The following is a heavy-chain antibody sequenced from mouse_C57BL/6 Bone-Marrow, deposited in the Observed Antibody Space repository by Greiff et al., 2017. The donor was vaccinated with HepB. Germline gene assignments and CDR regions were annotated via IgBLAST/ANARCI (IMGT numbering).Heavy chain of an antibody. CDR3: AGDRGY. V-gene: IGHV12-3*01. J-gene: IGHJ2*01. CDR1: GFPITSGYY. Sequence: QVQLKESGPGLVKPSQSLFLTCSITGFPITSGYYWIWIRQSPGKPLEWMGYITHSGETFYNPSLQSPISITRETSKNQFFLLLHSVTTEDTAMYYCAGDRGYWGQGTTLTVSS. CDR2: ITHSGET.